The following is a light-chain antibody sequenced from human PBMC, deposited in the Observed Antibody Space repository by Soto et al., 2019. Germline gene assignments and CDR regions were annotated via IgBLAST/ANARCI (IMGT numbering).Light chain of an antibody. CDR2: HAS. J-gene: IGKJ2*01. Sequence: ENVLTQSPGTLSLSPGERATLSCRASQSVSRNFLAWYQQKPGQAPRLLIYHASNRATGIPDRFSGSRSGTDFTLTTGSLEPEDFAMYYCQQYASARRTCGQGTNLEIK. V-gene: IGKV3-20*01. CDR3: QQYASARRT. CDR1: QSVSRNF.